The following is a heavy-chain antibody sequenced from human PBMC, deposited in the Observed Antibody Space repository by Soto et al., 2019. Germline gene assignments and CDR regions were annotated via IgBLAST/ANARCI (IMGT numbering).Heavy chain of an antibody. J-gene: IGHJ6*02. CDR1: GFTFSDYY. Sequence: GGSLRLSCAASGFTFSDYYMSWIRQAPGKGLEWVSYISSSGSTIYYADSVKGRFTISRDNAKNSLYLQMNSLRAEDTAVYYCAREHMRAFPYYYYYGMDVWGQGTTVTVSS. CDR3: AREHMRAFPYYYYYGMDV. CDR2: ISSSGSTI. V-gene: IGHV3-11*01.